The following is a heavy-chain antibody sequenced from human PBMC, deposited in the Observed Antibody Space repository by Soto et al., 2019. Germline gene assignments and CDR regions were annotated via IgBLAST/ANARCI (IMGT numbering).Heavy chain of an antibody. CDR2: IDPSDSYT. CDR1: VYSFTSYW. J-gene: IGHJ6*04. CDR3: ARQVYCSSTSCYNGMDV. V-gene: IGHV5-10-1*01. Sequence: GEYLKISCKGSVYSFTSYWISWVRQMPGKGLEWMGRIDPSDSYTNYSPSFQGHVTISADKSISTAYLQWSSLKASDTAMYYCARQVYCSSTSCYNGMDVWGKGTRVTVSS. D-gene: IGHD2-2*02.